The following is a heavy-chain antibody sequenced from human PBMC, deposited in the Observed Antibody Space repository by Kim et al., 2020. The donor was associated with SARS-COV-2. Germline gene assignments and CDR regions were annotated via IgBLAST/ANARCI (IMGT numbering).Heavy chain of an antibody. J-gene: IGHJ6*02. CDR3: ARDQEWFGEFLGDYYYYGMDV. V-gene: IGHV4-61*01. CDR1: GGSVSSGSYY. CDR2: IYYSGST. D-gene: IGHD3-10*01. Sequence: SETLSLTCTVSGGSVSSGSYYWSWIRQPPGKGLEWIGYIYYSGSTNYNPSLKSRVTISVDTSKNQFSLKLSPVTAADTAVYYCARDQEWFGEFLGDYYYYGMDVWGQGTTVTVSS.